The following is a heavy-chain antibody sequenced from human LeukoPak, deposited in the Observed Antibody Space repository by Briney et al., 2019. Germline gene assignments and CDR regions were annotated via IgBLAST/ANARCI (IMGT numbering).Heavy chain of an antibody. CDR3: ARDGRYDRSGYYYPLGH. CDR1: GGSISSYY. V-gene: IGHV4-59*01. J-gene: IGHJ4*02. D-gene: IGHD3-22*01. Sequence: SETLSLTCTVSGGSISSYYWSWIRQPPGKGLEWIGYIYYSGSTNYNPSLKSRVTISVDTSKNQFSLKLSSVTAEDTAVYYCARDGRYDRSGYYYPLGHWGQGTLVTVSS. CDR2: IYYSGST.